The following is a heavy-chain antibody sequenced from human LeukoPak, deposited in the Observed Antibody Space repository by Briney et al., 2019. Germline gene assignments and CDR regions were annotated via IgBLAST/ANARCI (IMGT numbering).Heavy chain of an antibody. V-gene: IGHV3-21*01. CDR2: ISSSSSYI. Sequence: GGSLRLSCAASGFTFSSYWMNWVRQAPGKGLEWVSSISSSSSYIYYADSVKGRFTISRDNAKNSLYLQMNSLRAEDTAVYYCARDNKRGDFWSGYYDKFDYWGQGTLVTVSS. J-gene: IGHJ4*02. D-gene: IGHD3-3*01. CDR1: GFTFSSYW. CDR3: ARDNKRGDFWSGYYDKFDY.